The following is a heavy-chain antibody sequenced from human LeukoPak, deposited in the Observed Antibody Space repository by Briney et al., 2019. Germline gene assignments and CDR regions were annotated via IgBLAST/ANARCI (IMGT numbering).Heavy chain of an antibody. Sequence: PGGSLRLSCAASGFTFSSYAMHWVRQAPGKGLEWVAVISYDESHKYYADSVKGRFTISRDNSKNTLYLQMNSLRAEDTAVYYCARSGGRYWGQGTLVTVSS. CDR2: ISYDESHK. CDR3: ARSGGRY. J-gene: IGHJ4*02. V-gene: IGHV3-30*14. D-gene: IGHD3-10*01. CDR1: GFTFSSYA.